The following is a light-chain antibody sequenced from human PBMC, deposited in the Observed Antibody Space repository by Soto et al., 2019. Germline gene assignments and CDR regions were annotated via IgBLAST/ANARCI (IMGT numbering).Light chain of an antibody. V-gene: IGLV2-8*01. CDR2: GVN. Sequence: QSALTQPPSASGSPGESVTISCTGTSRDVGGYSYVSWYQHHPGKAPQLMIYGVNKRPSGVPARFSGSKSDNTASLTVSGLQAEDEAYYYCSSYAGSNTILFGGGTQLT. J-gene: IGLJ2*01. CDR3: SSYAGSNTIL. CDR1: SRDVGGYSY.